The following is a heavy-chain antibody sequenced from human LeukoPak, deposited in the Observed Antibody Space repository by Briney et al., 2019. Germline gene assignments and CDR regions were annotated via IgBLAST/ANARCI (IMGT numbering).Heavy chain of an antibody. CDR1: GFPFSSYW. D-gene: IGHD5-18*01. J-gene: IGHJ6*02. Sequence: GGALQLSCAASGFPFSSYWMSGGRQAPGKGLEGVANIKQDGSEKYYGDSGKGRFTISRDNAKNSLYLQMNSLRAEDTAVYYCAREVDTAMVTESYYYYYGMDVWGQGTTVTASS. CDR3: AREVDTAMVTESYYYYYGMDV. CDR2: IKQDGSEK. V-gene: IGHV3-7*01.